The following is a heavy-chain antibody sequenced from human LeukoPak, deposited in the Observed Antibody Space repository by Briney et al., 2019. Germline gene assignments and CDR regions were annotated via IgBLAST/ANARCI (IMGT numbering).Heavy chain of an antibody. CDR2: ISAYNGNT. V-gene: IGHV1-18*01. CDR1: GYTFTSYG. D-gene: IGHD3-10*01. J-gene: IGHJ4*02. Sequence: VASVKVSCKASGYTFTSYGISWVRQAPGQGLEWMGWISAYNGNTNYAQKLQGRVTMTTDTSTSTAYMELRSLRSDDTAVYYRARDLLSSSYYGSGSYFWGQGTLVTVSS. CDR3: ARDLLSSSYYGSGSYF.